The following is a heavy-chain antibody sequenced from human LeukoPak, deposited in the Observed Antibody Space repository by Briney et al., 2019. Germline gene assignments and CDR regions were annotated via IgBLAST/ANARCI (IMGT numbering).Heavy chain of an antibody. CDR2: IYSGGST. CDR3: ARPRMGSYYYGMDV. Sequence: GGSLRLSCAASGFTFSSYGMHWVRQAPGKGLEWVSVIYSGGSTYYADSVKGRFTISRDNSKNTLYLQMNSLRAEDTAVYYCARPRMGSYYYGMDVWGQGTTVTVSS. D-gene: IGHD2-15*01. CDR1: GFTFSSYG. J-gene: IGHJ6*02. V-gene: IGHV3-66*01.